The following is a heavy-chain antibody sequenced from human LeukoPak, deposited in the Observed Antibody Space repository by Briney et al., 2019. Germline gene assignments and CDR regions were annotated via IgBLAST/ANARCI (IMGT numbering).Heavy chain of an antibody. CDR1: GFTFSSYA. V-gene: IGHV3-30-3*01. Sequence: GGSLRLSCAASGFTFSSYAMHWVRQAPGKGLELVAVISYDGSNKYYADSVKGRFTISRDNSKNTLYLQMNSLRAEDTAVYYSARVRIAAAGRGYFDFWGQGTLVTVSS. J-gene: IGHJ4*02. D-gene: IGHD6-13*01. CDR2: ISYDGSNK. CDR3: ARVRIAAAGRGYFDF.